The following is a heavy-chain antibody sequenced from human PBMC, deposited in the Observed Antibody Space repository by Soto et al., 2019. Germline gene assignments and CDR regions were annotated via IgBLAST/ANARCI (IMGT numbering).Heavy chain of an antibody. CDR2: IYWDDDY. V-gene: IGHV2-5*02. CDR1: GFSLSTNLVG. Sequence: SGPTLVNPTQTLTLTCTFSGFSLSTNLVGVGWIRQPPGKALEWLALIYWDDDYRLSPSLTGRLTISKDTSKNQVVLTMTNMDLLDTATFYCAHRPPGGGHFYDYWGQGTLVTVSP. J-gene: IGHJ4*02. D-gene: IGHD3-10*01. CDR3: AHRPPGGGHFYDY.